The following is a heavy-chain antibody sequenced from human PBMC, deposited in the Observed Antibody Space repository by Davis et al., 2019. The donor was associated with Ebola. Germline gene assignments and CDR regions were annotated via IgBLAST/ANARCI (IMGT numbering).Heavy chain of an antibody. Sequence: GASLKISCKGSGYSFTSYWIGWVRQLPGKGLEWMGIIYPGDSDTRYSPSFQGQVTISADKSISTAYLQWSSLKASDTAMYYCARGAAGHFYYYYGMDVWGQGTTVTVSS. CDR2: IYPGDSDT. J-gene: IGHJ6*02. CDR1: GYSFTSYW. D-gene: IGHD6-19*01. CDR3: ARGAAGHFYYYYGMDV. V-gene: IGHV5-51*01.